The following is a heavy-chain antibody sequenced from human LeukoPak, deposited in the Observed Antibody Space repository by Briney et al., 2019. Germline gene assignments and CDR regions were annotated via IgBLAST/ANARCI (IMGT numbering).Heavy chain of an antibody. CDR2: ISSSSNNI. D-gene: IGHD2-15*01. V-gene: IGHV3-21*01. J-gene: IGHJ2*01. CDR1: GFTFSSYS. CDR3: ARAGDRYGSGGSCWGGWYFDL. Sequence: KPGGSLRLSCAASGFTFSSYSMDWVRQAAGKGLEWVSSISSSSNNIYYADSVKGRFTISRDNGTNSLYLLMNSLRAEDTAVYYCARAGDRYGSGGSCWGGWYFDLWGRGTLVTVSS.